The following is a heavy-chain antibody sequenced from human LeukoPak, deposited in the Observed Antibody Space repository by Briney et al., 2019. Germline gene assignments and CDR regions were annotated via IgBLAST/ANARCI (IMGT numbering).Heavy chain of an antibody. V-gene: IGHV3-7*01. D-gene: IGHD3/OR15-3a*01. CDR1: GFTLISHY. CDR3: ARSRGQWTSAGYYYYMDV. Sequence: GGSLRLSCAVSGFTLISHYMSWVRQAPGKGLEWVANIKQDGSEKYYVDSVKGRLTVSRDNAKNSLYLQMNSLRAEDTAVYYCARSRGQWTSAGYYYYMDVWGKGTTVTVSS. J-gene: IGHJ6*03. CDR2: IKQDGSEK.